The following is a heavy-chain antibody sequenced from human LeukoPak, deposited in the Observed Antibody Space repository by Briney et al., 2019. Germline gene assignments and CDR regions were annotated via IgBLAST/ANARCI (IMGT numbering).Heavy chain of an antibody. D-gene: IGHD1-26*01. CDR3: ARGYSGNSELDY. Sequence: PGGSLRLSCAASGFTFSDHYMSWIRQAPGKGLEWVSFISSSSSYTNHADSVKGRFTISRDNAKKSLYLQMNSLRAEDTAVYYCARGYSGNSELDYWGQGALVTASS. CDR1: GFTFSDHY. CDR2: ISSSSSYT. J-gene: IGHJ4*02. V-gene: IGHV3-11*06.